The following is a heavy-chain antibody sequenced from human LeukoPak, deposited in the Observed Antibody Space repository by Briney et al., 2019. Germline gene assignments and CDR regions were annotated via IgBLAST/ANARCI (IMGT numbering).Heavy chain of an antibody. D-gene: IGHD4-11*01. CDR2: KSGAGRD. J-gene: IGHJ1*01. CDR3: ARTTRVTPDGRAEYFED. V-gene: IGHV4-59*03. Sequence: SETLSLTCSVSGVSISTYYWSWLRQPPGKGLEWVGYKSGAGRDLYNPSLKSRVTISVDASENQFSLSLRSVTAADTAMYYCARTTRVTPDGRAEYFEDWGQGTLVIVSS. CDR1: GVSISTYY.